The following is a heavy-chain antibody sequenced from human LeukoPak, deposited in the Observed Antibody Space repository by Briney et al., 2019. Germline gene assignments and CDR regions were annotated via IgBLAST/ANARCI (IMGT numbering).Heavy chain of an antibody. Sequence: ASVKVSCKASGYTFTGYYMHWVRQAPGQGLEWMGWINPTSGGTNYAQKFQGRVTMTRDTSISTAYMELSRLRSDDTAVYYCARASITIFGVVRNWFDPWGQGTLVTVSS. D-gene: IGHD3-3*01. CDR2: INPTSGGT. J-gene: IGHJ5*02. V-gene: IGHV1-2*02. CDR1: GYTFTGYY. CDR3: ARASITIFGVVRNWFDP.